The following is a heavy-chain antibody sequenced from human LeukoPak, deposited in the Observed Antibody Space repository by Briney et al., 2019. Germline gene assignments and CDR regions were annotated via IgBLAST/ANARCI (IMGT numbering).Heavy chain of an antibody. CDR2: IRYDGSNK. CDR3: ARGAYYGSAQKFDY. V-gene: IGHV3-30*02. J-gene: IGHJ4*02. Sequence: GGSLRLSCAASGFTFSSYGMHWVRRAPGKGLEWVAFIRYDGSNKYYADSVKGRFTISRDNSKNTLYLQMNSLRAEDTAVYYCARGAYYGSAQKFDYWGQGTLVTVSS. CDR1: GFTFSSYG. D-gene: IGHD3-10*01.